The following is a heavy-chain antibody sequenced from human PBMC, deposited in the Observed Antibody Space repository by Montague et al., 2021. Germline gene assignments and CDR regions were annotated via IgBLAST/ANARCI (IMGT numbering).Heavy chain of an antibody. J-gene: IGHJ4*02. CDR2: IYYSGST. D-gene: IGHD4-17*01. CDR1: GGSISSTAYY. CDR3: ARVGATVTAPFDF. Sequence: TLSLTCAVSGGSISSTAYYWSWIRQRPGKGLEWIGYIYYSGSTYYNPSLKSRVTISVDTSQNQFSLNLNSVTAADTAVYHCARVGATVTAPFDFWGQGTLVTVSS. V-gene: IGHV4-31*11.